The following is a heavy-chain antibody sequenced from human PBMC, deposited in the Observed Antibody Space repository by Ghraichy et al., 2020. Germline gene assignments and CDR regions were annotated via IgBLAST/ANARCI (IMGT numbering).Heavy chain of an antibody. J-gene: IGHJ5*02. CDR2: INHSGST. Sequence: SQTLSLTCAVYGGSFSGYYWSWIRQPPGKGLEWIGEINHSGSTNYNPSLKSRVTISVDTSKNQFSLKLSSVTAADTAVYYCARVVGGRYSSIFGVVIKGYRNDWFDPWGQGTLVTVSS. D-gene: IGHD3-3*01. V-gene: IGHV4-34*01. CDR1: GGSFSGYY. CDR3: ARVVGGRYSSIFGVVIKGYRNDWFDP.